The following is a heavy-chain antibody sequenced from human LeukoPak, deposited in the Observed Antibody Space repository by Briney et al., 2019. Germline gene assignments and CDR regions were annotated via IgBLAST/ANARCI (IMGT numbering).Heavy chain of an antibody. D-gene: IGHD3-22*01. CDR3: ARGLDSSGYYYANDAFDI. V-gene: IGHV1-69*13. Sequence: SVKVSCKASGGTFSSYAVSWVRQAPGQGLEWMGGIIPIFGTANYAQKFQGRVTITADESTSTAYMELSGLRSEDTAVYYCARGLDSSGYYYANDAFDIWGQGTMVTVSS. CDR2: IIPIFGTA. CDR1: GGTFSSYA. J-gene: IGHJ3*02.